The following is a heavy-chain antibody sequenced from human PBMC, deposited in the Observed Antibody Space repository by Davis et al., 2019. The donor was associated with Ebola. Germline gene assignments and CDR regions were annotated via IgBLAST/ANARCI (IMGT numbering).Heavy chain of an antibody. CDR3: ARGGIQLWLEDYYYGMDV. V-gene: IGHV3-66*01. CDR2: IYSGGST. J-gene: IGHJ6*02. CDR1: GFTVSSNY. D-gene: IGHD5-18*01. Sequence: GGSLRLSCAASGFTVSSNYMSWVRQAPGKGLEWVSVIYSGGSTYYADSVKGRFTISRDNSKNTLYLQMNSLRAEDTAVYYCARGGIQLWLEDYYYGMDVWGQGTTVTVSS.